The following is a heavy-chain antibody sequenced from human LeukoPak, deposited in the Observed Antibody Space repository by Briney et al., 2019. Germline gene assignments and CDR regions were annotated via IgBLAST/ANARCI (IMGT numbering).Heavy chain of an antibody. D-gene: IGHD2-2*02. CDR2: ISGSGGST. CDR3: AKAGRLRYCSSTSCYTVDY. Sequence: GGSLRLSCAASGFTFSSYSMNWVRQAPGKGLEWVSAISGSGGSTYYADSVKGRFTISRDNSKNTLYLQMNSLRAEDTAVYYCAKAGRLRYCSSTSCYTVDYWGQGTLVTVSS. CDR1: GFTFSSYS. J-gene: IGHJ4*02. V-gene: IGHV3-23*01.